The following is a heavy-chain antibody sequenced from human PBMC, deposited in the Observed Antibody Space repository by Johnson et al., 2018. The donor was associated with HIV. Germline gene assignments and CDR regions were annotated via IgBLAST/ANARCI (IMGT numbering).Heavy chain of an antibody. Sequence: VQLVESGGGLVQPGGSLRLSCAASGFTFSSYDMHWVRQATGKGLEWVSRINSDGSSTRYADSVKGRITISRDNAKNTLYLQMNSLRAEDTAVYYCAREPGYSSGPDAFDLWGQGTMVTVSS. CDR3: AREPGYSSGPDAFDL. J-gene: IGHJ3*01. V-gene: IGHV3-74*01. CDR1: GFTFSSYD. D-gene: IGHD6-19*01. CDR2: INSDGSST.